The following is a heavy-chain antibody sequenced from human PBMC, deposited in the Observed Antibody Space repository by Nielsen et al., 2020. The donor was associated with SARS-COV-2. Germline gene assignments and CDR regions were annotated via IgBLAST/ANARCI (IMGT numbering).Heavy chain of an antibody. V-gene: IGHV1-24*01. J-gene: IGHJ5*02. D-gene: IGHD5-12*01. CDR3: ATDRWSIVATTSQNRSFSSS. Sequence: ASVKVSCKVSGYTLTELSMHWVRQAPGKGLEWMGGFDPEDGETIYAQKFQGRVTMTEDTSTDTAYMELSSLRSEDTAVYYCATDRWSIVATTSQNRSFSSSWGQGTLVTVSS. CDR1: GYTLTELS. CDR2: FDPEDGET.